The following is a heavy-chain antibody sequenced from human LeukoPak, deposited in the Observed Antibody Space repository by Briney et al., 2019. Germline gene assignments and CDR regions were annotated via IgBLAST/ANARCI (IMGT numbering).Heavy chain of an antibody. CDR2: IYHSGST. D-gene: IGHD1-26*01. Sequence: PSETLSLTCTVSGYSISSGYYWGWIRQPPGKGLEWIGSIYHSGSTYYNPSLKSRVTISVDTSKNQFSLKLSSVTAADTAVYYCARGARYYSGSYYVSMVRGYYFDYWGQGTLVTVSS. CDR1: GYSISSGYY. V-gene: IGHV4-38-2*02. CDR3: ARGARYYSGSYYVSMVRGYYFDY. J-gene: IGHJ4*02.